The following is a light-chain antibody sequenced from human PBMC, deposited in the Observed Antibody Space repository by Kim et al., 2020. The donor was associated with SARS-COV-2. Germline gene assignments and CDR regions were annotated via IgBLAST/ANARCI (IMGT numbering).Light chain of an antibody. CDR3: AAWDDSLSGWV. CDR1: SSNIGSNY. J-gene: IGLJ3*02. V-gene: IGLV1-47*01. Sequence: ELTQPPSASGTPGQRVTISCSGSSSNIGSNYVYWYQQLPGTAPKLLIYRNNQRPSGVPDQFSGSKSGTSASLAISGLRSEDEADYYCAAWDDSLSGWVFGGGTQLTVL. CDR2: RNN.